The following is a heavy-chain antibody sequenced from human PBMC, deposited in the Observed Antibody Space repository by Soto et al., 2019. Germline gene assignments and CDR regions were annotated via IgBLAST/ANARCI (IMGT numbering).Heavy chain of an antibody. CDR3: AKDLSFSSKSVHFDY. CDR2: ISGSGNST. Sequence: GGAPRLSCSAPGITLCSYAFCWGRPAAGKGLEWVSGISGSGNSTYYADSVKGRFSFSRDNSKNTVYLQMNSLRVEDTAVYYCAKDLSFSSKSVHFDYWGQGTLVTVSS. CDR1: GITLCSYA. J-gene: IGHJ4*02. D-gene: IGHD3-10*01. V-gene: IGHV3-23*01.